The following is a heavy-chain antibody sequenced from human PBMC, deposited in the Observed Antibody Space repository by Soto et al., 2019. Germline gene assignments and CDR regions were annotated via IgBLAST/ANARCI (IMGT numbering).Heavy chain of an antibody. Sequence: SETLSLTCTVSGASISTYYWSWIRQPPGKGLEWIGYIYYRGGTAYNPSLKSRVTISVDTSKNQFSLKLNSVTAAATAAYDSARINLVEKAIDYWGQGTLVTVSS. CDR2: IYYRGGT. J-gene: IGHJ4*02. CDR1: GASISTYY. D-gene: IGHD1-26*01. V-gene: IGHV4-59*01. CDR3: ARINLVEKAIDY.